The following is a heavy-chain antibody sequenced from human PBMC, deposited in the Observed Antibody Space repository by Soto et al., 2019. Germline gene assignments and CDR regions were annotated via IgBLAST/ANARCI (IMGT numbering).Heavy chain of an antibody. Sequence: GGSLRLSCAASGFTFSNAWMSWVRQAPGKGLEWVGRIKSKTDGGTTDYAAPVKGRFTISRDESKNTLYLQMNSLKTEDTAVYYCTTSGVYYYDSSGYIPADYWGQGTLVTVSS. CDR2: IKSKTDGGTT. V-gene: IGHV3-15*01. J-gene: IGHJ4*02. D-gene: IGHD3-22*01. CDR1: GFTFSNAW. CDR3: TTSGVYYYDSSGYIPADY.